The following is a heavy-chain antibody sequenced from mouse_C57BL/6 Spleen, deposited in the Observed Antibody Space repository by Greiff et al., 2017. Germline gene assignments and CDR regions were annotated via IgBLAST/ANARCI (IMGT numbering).Heavy chain of an antibody. CDR2: IYPRSGNT. CDR3: ASYGYDGGVFDY. Sequence: VQLVESGAELARPGASVKLSCKASGYTFTSYGISWVKQRTGQGLEWIGEIYPRSGNTYYNEKFKGKATLTADKSSSTAYMELRSLTSEDSAVYFCASYGYDGGVFDYWGQGTTLTVSS. D-gene: IGHD2-2*01. CDR1: GYTFTSYG. V-gene: IGHV1-81*01. J-gene: IGHJ2*01.